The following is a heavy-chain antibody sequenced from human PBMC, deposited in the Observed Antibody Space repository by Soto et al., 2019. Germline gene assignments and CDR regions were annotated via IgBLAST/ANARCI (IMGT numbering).Heavy chain of an antibody. Sequence: SETLSLTCAVSGGSFTSNNWWTWVRQPPGQGLEWIGEIYRTGSTNYNPSLKSRVTISLGKSENQLSLKVTSLTAADTAVYYCASRDPGTSVDYWGQGTLVTSPQ. CDR2: IYRTGST. CDR3: ASRDPGTSVDY. D-gene: IGHD1-7*01. CDR1: GGSFTSNNW. V-gene: IGHV4-4*02. J-gene: IGHJ4*02.